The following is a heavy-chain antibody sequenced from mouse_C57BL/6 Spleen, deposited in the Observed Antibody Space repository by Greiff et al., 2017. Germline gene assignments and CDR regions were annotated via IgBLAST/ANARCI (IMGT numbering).Heavy chain of an antibody. CDR1: GYTFTSYW. CDR2: IHPNSGST. Sequence: VQLQQPGAELVKPGASVKLSCKASGYTFTSYWMHWVKQRPGQGLEWIGMIHPNSGSTNYNEKFKSKATLTVDKSSSTAYMQLSSLTSEDSAVYYCARSIYDGSPFAYWGQGTLVTVSA. J-gene: IGHJ3*01. V-gene: IGHV1-64*01. D-gene: IGHD2-3*01. CDR3: ARSIYDGSPFAY.